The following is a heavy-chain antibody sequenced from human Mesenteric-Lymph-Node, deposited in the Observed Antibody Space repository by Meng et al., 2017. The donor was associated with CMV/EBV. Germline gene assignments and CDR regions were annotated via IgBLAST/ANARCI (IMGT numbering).Heavy chain of an antibody. CDR3: ARRRGDGYKYGYFYYDF. J-gene: IGHJ4*02. V-gene: IGHV4-59*08. D-gene: IGHD5-24*01. Sequence: GGSIRSDDWSWNRQPPGKGLEWIGNTNYRGSTNYNASLRSRVTISLDTSTKKFSRKLSSVTAADTAVYYCARRRGDGYKYGYFYYDFWGQGTLVTVSS. CDR1: GGSIRSDD. CDR2: TNYRGST.